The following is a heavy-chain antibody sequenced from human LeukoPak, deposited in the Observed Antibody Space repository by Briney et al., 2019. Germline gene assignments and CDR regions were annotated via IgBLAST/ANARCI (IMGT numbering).Heavy chain of an antibody. CDR2: IYYSGST. V-gene: IGHV4-39*07. CDR1: GGSISSSSYY. D-gene: IGHD6-13*01. CDR3: ARVSSSWPHYYFDY. J-gene: IGHJ4*02. Sequence: SETLSLTCTVSGGSISSSSYYWVWIRQPPGKGLEWIGNIYYSGSTYYNPSLKSRVTTSVDASENQFSLKLSSVTAANTALYYCARVSSSWPHYYFDYWGQGTLVTVSS.